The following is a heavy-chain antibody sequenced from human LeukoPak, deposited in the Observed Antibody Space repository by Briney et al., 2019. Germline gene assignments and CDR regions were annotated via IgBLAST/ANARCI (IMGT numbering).Heavy chain of an antibody. CDR3: ARDPRLVDTAMV. J-gene: IGHJ4*02. Sequence: SETLSLTCTVSGGSISSGGYYWSWIRQHPGKGLEWIGYIYYSGSTYYNPSLKSRVTISVDTSKNQFSLKLSSVTAADTAVYYCARDPRLVDTAMVWGQGTLATVSS. D-gene: IGHD5-18*01. V-gene: IGHV4-31*03. CDR1: GGSISSGGYY. CDR2: IYYSGST.